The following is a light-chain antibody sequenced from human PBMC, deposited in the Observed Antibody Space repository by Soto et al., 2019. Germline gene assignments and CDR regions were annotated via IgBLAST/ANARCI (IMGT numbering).Light chain of an antibody. Sequence: EIVLTQSPGTLSLSPRERATLSCRASQSVSSSYLAWYQQRPGQAPRLLIYGASNRATGIPDRFSGSGSGTDFTLTISRLEPEDFAVYYYQQYGSSPSWTFGQGTKVEIK. CDR1: QSVSSSY. V-gene: IGKV3-20*01. J-gene: IGKJ1*01. CDR3: QQYGSSPSWT. CDR2: GAS.